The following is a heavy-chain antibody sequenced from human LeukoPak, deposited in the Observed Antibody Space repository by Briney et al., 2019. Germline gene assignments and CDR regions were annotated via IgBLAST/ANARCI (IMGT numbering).Heavy chain of an antibody. Sequence: SETLSLTCAVYGGSFSGYYWGWIRQPPGKGLEWIGTIYYSGSTYYNPSLTSRVTISVDTSKNQFSLKLSSVTAADTAVYYCARHKDYYYSYMDVWGKGTTVTISS. J-gene: IGHJ6*03. V-gene: IGHV4-39*01. CDR1: GGSFSGYY. CDR2: IYYSGST. CDR3: ARHKDYYYSYMDV.